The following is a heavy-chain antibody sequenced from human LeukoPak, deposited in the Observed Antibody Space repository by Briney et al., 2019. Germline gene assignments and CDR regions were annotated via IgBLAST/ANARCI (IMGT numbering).Heavy chain of an antibody. V-gene: IGHV3-11*03. Sequence: GGSLRLSCAASGFXFGDYYISWIRQAPGKGLEWVSYISSGTSYTNYADSVKGRFTISRDNAKNSLYLQMNSLRAEDTAVYYCARTVRPQLYSGYDYPDYWGQGTLVTVSS. D-gene: IGHD5-12*01. CDR1: GFXFGDYY. CDR3: ARTVRPQLYSGYDYPDY. CDR2: ISSGTSYT. J-gene: IGHJ4*02.